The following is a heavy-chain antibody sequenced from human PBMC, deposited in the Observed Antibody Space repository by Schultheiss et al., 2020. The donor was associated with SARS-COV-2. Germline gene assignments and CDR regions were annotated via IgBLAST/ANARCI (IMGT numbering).Heavy chain of an antibody. J-gene: IGHJ6*02. D-gene: IGHD1-7*01. Sequence: GESLKISCAASGFTFSSYWMHWFRQAPGKGLEWVAVISYDGSNKYYADSVKGRFTISRDISQNTLFLQMNSLRADDTAVYYCAGRITRTSNYYYGMDVWGQGTTVTVSS. CDR1: GFTFSSYW. CDR3: AGRITRTSNYYYGMDV. CDR2: ISYDGSNK. V-gene: IGHV3-30*03.